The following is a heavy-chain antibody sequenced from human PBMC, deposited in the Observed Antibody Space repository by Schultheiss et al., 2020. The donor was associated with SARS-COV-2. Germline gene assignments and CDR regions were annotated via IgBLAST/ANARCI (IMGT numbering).Heavy chain of an antibody. CDR2: ISWNSGSI. V-gene: IGHV3-9*01. CDR1: GFTFHEYA. D-gene: IGHD6-13*01. Sequence: GGSLRLSCAASGFTFHEYAMLWVRQTPGKGLEWVSGISWNSGSIGYADSVKGRFTISRDNSKNTLYLQMNSLRAEDTAVYYCAKGRIAAAGTLDYWGQGTLVTVSS. CDR3: AKGRIAAAGTLDY. J-gene: IGHJ4*02.